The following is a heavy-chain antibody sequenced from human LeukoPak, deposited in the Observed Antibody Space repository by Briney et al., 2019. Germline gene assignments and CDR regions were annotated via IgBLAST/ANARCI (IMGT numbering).Heavy chain of an antibody. CDR1: GFTFSSYA. CDR3: AKTGIAAAGPEDY. V-gene: IGHV3-23*01. Sequence: GGSLRLSCAASGFTFSSYAVSWVRQAPGVGLEWVSTISGRGGSTFYADSVKGRFTISRDNSKNTLYLQMNSLRAEDTAVYCCAKTGIAAAGPEDYWGQGTLVTVSS. CDR2: ISGRGGST. J-gene: IGHJ4*02. D-gene: IGHD6-13*01.